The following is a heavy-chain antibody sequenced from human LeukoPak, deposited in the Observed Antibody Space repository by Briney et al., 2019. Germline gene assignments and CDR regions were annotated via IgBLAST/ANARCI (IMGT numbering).Heavy chain of an antibody. V-gene: IGHV3-23*01. Sequence: GGSLRLSCAASGFTFSSYAMSWVRQAPGKGLEWVSAISGSGGSTYYADSVKGRFTISRDNSKNTLYLQMSSLRAEDTAVYYCAKDKGDFWSGHHYWGQGTLVTVSS. D-gene: IGHD3-3*01. CDR3: AKDKGDFWSGHHY. CDR2: ISGSGGST. J-gene: IGHJ4*02. CDR1: GFTFSSYA.